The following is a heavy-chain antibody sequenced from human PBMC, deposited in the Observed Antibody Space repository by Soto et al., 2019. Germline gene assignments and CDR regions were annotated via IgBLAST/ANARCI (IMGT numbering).Heavy chain of an antibody. CDR3: ATSLGGNYGYYYYYGMDV. Sequence: PGGSLRLSCAASGFTFSSYSRNWVRQAPGKGLEWVSSISSSSSYIYYADSVKGRFTISRDNAKNSLYLQMNSLRAEDTAVYYCATSLGGNYGYYYYYGMDVWGQGTTVTVYS. CDR1: GFTFSSYS. D-gene: IGHD4-4*01. CDR2: ISSSSSYI. J-gene: IGHJ6*02. V-gene: IGHV3-21*01.